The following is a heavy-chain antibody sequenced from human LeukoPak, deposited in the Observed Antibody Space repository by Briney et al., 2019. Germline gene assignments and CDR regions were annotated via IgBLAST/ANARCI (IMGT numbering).Heavy chain of an antibody. CDR1: GFTFDDYA. J-gene: IGHJ4*02. CDR2: ISWNSGSI. Sequence: GGSLRLSCAASGFTFDDYAMHWVRQAPGKGLEWVSGISWNSGSIGYADSVKGRFTISRDNAKNSLYLQMNSLRAEDTALYYCAKDRGSGSYHTFDYWGQGTLVTVSS. V-gene: IGHV3-9*01. D-gene: IGHD3-10*01. CDR3: AKDRGSGSYHTFDY.